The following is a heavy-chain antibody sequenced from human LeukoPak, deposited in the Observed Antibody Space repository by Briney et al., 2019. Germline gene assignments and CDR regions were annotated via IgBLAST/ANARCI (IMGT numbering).Heavy chain of an antibody. CDR3: AREGGFYRPLDY. CDR1: GGSVINTNW. J-gene: IGHJ4*02. CDR2: VHLDGRT. D-gene: IGHD3-16*02. Sequence: PSGTLSLTCGVSGGSVINTNWLTWVRQPPGKGLEWIGEVHLDGRTNYNPSLESRLTMSVDVSENQVSLKLTSVTAADTAVYYCAREGGFYRPLDYSGQGTLVTVSS. V-gene: IGHV4-4*02.